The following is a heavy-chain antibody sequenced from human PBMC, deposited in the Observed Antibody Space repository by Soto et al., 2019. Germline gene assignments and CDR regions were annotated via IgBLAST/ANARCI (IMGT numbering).Heavy chain of an antibody. Sequence: SETLSLTCAVYGGSFSGYYWSWIRQPPGKGLEWIGEINHSGSTNYNPSLKSRVTISVDTSKNQFSLKLSSVTAADTAVYYCASGASSRNFDYWGQGTLVTVSS. CDR2: INHSGST. J-gene: IGHJ4*02. CDR3: ASGASSRNFDY. CDR1: GGSFSGYY. V-gene: IGHV4-34*01.